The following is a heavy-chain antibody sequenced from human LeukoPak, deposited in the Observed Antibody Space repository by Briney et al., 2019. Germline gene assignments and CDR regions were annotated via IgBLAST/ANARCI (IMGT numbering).Heavy chain of an antibody. J-gene: IGHJ3*02. V-gene: IGHV3-48*04. Sequence: GGSLRLSCAASGFTFSSYSMNWVRQAPGKGLEWVSYISGSSSTIYYADSVKGRFTISRDNAKNSLYLQMNSLRAEDTAVYYCARQDWRAFDIWGQGTMVTVSS. CDR3: ARQDWRAFDI. CDR1: GFTFSSYS. D-gene: IGHD3-9*01. CDR2: ISGSSSTI.